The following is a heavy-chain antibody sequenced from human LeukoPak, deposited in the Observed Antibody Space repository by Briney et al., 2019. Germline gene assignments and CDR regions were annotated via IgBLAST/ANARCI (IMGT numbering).Heavy chain of an antibody. D-gene: IGHD2-15*01. J-gene: IGHJ4*02. Sequence: SVKVSCKASGGTFSSYAISWVRQAPGQGLEWMGGIIPIFGTANYAQKFQGRVTITADESTSTAYMELSSLRSEDTAVYYCARGRGYCSGGSCYDHIFDYWGQGTLVTVSS. CDR3: ARGRGYCSGGSCYDHIFDY. CDR1: GGTFSSYA. V-gene: IGHV1-69*13. CDR2: IIPIFGTA.